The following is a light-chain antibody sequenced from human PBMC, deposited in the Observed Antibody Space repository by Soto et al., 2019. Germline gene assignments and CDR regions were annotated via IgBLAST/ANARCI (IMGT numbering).Light chain of an antibody. CDR2: DVS. V-gene: IGLV2-14*03. CDR1: STDIGSYNY. J-gene: IGLJ2*01. Sequence: QSVLTQSASLSGSPGQSITISCTGTSTDIGSYNYVSWYQQHPGKAPKLMIFDVSYRPSGISDRFSGSKSGNTASLTISGLQPEDEANFYCSSYGASSTLSGGGTKVTV. CDR3: SSYGASSTL.